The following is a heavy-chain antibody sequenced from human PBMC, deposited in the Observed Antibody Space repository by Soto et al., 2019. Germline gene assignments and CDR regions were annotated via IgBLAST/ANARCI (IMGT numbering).Heavy chain of an antibody. CDR3: AKDKISRSVAAASRNWSDP. Sequence: AGGSLRLSCAASGFPFSSYAMNWVRQAPGKGLEWLSTISSGGDITFYADSVKGRFTISRDNSNNTLFLQMSGLRADDTAVYFCAKDKISRSVAAASRNWSDPWGQGTLVTVSS. J-gene: IGHJ5*02. CDR1: GFPFSSYA. CDR2: ISSGGDIT. V-gene: IGHV3-23*01. D-gene: IGHD6-25*01.